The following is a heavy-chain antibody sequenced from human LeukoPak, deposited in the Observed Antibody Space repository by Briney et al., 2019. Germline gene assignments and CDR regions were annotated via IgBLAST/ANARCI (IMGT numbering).Heavy chain of an antibody. J-gene: IGHJ4*02. CDR3: ARGAGVDTAMGYWSY. Sequence: SETLSLTCTVSGGSISSSSYYWGWIRQPPGKGLEWIGEINHSGSTNYNPSLKSRVTISVDTSKNQFSLKLSSVTAADTAVYYCARGAGVDTAMGYWSYWGQGTLVTVSS. D-gene: IGHD5-18*01. CDR1: GGSISSSSYY. V-gene: IGHV4-39*07. CDR2: INHSGST.